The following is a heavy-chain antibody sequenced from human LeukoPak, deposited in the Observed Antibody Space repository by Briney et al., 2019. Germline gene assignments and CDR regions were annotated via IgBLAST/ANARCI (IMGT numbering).Heavy chain of an antibody. V-gene: IGHV1-18*01. CDR2: ISAYNGNT. Sequence: ASVKVSCKVSGYTLTELSMHWVRQAPGQGLEWMGWISAYNGNTNYAQKLQGRVTMTTDTSTSTAYMELRSLRSDDTAVYYCARDQLAVAGTTWFDPWGQGTLVTVSS. D-gene: IGHD6-19*01. CDR3: ARDQLAVAGTTWFDP. CDR1: GYTLTELS. J-gene: IGHJ5*02.